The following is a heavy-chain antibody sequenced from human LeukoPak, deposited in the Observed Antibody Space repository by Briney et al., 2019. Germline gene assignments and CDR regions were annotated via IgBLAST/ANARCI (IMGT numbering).Heavy chain of an antibody. D-gene: IGHD3-22*01. Sequence: RRCLRLSCAASGFTFSSYGMHWGRQAPGRGLERVAVISYDGSNKYYADSVTVPFTISRDNSTNTLYLQMTSLGAEDTAVYYCAKDPDSSGYYLYYFDYWGQGTLVTVSS. CDR2: ISYDGSNK. J-gene: IGHJ4*02. CDR1: GFTFSSYG. V-gene: IGHV3-30*18. CDR3: AKDPDSSGYYLYYFDY.